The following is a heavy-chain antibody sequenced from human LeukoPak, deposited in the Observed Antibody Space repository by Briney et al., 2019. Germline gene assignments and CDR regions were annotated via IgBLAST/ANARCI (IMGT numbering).Heavy chain of an antibody. J-gene: IGHJ6*03. Sequence: GASVKVSCKASGYTFTSYYMHWVRQAPGQGLEWMGIINPSGGSTSYAQKFQGRVTMTRNTSISTAYMELSSLRSEDTAVYYCARVAPSWTSYYYYMDVWGKGTTVTISS. D-gene: IGHD3/OR15-3a*01. CDR1: GYTFTSYY. CDR3: ARVAPSWTSYYYYMDV. V-gene: IGHV1-46*01. CDR2: INPSGGST.